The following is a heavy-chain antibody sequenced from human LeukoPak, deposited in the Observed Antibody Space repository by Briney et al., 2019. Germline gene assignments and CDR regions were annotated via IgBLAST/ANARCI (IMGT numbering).Heavy chain of an antibody. CDR1: GFTFSSFA. J-gene: IGHJ4*02. D-gene: IGHD2-2*01. CDR2: ISGRGGST. CDR3: TAPYCSSTSCYFFDY. V-gene: IGHV3-23*01. Sequence: GGSLRLSCAASGFTFSSFAMSWVRQAQGKGLGWVSAISGRGGSTYYADSVKGRFTISRDNSKNTLYLQMNSLRAEDTAVYYCTAPYCSSTSCYFFDYWGQGTLVTVSS.